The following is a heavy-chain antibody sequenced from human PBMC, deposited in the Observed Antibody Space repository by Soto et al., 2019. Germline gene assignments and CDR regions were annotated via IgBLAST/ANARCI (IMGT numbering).Heavy chain of an antibody. CDR2: INPNSGAT. D-gene: IGHD2-2*01. CDR3: ARGIAVVPDVILTGFYYYYSMDV. V-gene: IGHV1-2*02. J-gene: IGHJ6*02. CDR1: GYTFTDYY. Sequence: ASVKVSCKASGYTFTDYYMHWVRQAPGQGLEWVGWINPNSGATNFAEKFQGRISMTSDTSITTAYMELNRLRSEDTAVYFCARGIAVVPDVILTGFYYYYSMDVWGHGTTVTVSS.